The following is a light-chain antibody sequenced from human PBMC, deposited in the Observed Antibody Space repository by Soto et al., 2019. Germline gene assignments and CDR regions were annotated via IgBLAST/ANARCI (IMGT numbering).Light chain of an antibody. CDR1: SSDVGTYNH. Sequence: QSVLTQPASVSGSPGQSITISCTGTSSDVGTYNHVSWYQQHPGKAPKLMIYDVSNRPSGGSNRFSGSKSGNTASLTISGXXAXXXXDYYCSSYTTSTTLGVFGTGTKVTVL. V-gene: IGLV2-14*01. J-gene: IGLJ1*01. CDR3: SSYTTSTTLGV. CDR2: DVS.